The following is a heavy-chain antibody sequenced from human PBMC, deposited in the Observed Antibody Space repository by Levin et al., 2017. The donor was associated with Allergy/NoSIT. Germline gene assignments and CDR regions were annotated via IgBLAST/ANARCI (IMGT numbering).Heavy chain of an antibody. J-gene: IGHJ4*02. CDR2: ISYDGSNK. D-gene: IGHD6-19*01. V-gene: IGHV3-30*04. CDR1: GFTFSSYA. CDR3: ARAGEYSGWWDYFDY. Sequence: GGSLRLSCAASGFTFSSYAMHWVRQAPGKGLEWVAVISYDGSNKYYADSVKGRFTISRDNSKNTLYLQMNSLRAEDTAVYYCARAGEYSGWWDYFDYWGQGTLVTVSS.